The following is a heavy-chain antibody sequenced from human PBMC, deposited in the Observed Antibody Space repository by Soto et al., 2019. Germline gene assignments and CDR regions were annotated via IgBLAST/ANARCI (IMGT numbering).Heavy chain of an antibody. J-gene: IGHJ4*02. CDR3: ARDSEDIVVVVAAKAFDY. Sequence: GGSLRLSCAASGFTFSSYSMNWVRQAPGKGLEWVSSISSSSSYIYYADSVKGRFTISRDNAKNSLYLQMNNLRAEDTAVYYCARDSEDIVVVVAAKAFDYWGQGTLVTVSS. CDR2: ISSSSSYI. CDR1: GFTFSSYS. D-gene: IGHD2-15*01. V-gene: IGHV3-21*01.